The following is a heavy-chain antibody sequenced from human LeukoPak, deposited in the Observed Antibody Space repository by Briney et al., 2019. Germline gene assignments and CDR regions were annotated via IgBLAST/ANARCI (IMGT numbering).Heavy chain of an antibody. CDR2: IYWDDEK. CDR3: EHRIKEGNSWNGGAFDI. J-gene: IGHJ3*02. D-gene: IGHD1-1*01. V-gene: IGHV2-5*02. Sequence: SGPTLVKPTQTLTLTCTFSGFSLSTFEVAVGWIRQPPGTALEWLALIYWDDEKRYSPSLESRLTISKDTSKNQVVLTMTNMDHEDTATYYCEHRIKEGNSWNGGAFDIWGQGTMVTVCS. CDR1: GFSLSTFEVA.